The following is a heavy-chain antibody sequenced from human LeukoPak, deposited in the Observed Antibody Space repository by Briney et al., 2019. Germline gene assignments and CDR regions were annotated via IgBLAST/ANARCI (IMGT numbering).Heavy chain of an antibody. CDR1: GFTFSSYG. D-gene: IGHD6-13*01. J-gene: IGHJ4*02. CDR2: IRYDGSNK. Sequence: PGGSLRLSCAASGFTFSSYGMHWVRQAPGKGLEWVAFIRYDGSNKYYADSVKGRFTISRDNAKNSLYLQMNSLRAEDTAVYYCARDSSSWFGVDYWGQGTLVTVSS. V-gene: IGHV3-30*02. CDR3: ARDSSSWFGVDY.